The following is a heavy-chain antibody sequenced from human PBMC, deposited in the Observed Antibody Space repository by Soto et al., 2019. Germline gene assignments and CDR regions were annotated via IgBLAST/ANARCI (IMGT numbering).Heavy chain of an antibody. CDR1: GFTFYTYG. D-gene: IGHD3-22*01. CDR3: AKDLPDSSGYYYFDY. Sequence: LRLSCAASGFTFYTYGMHWVRQVPGKGLQWVAIIWYDGGTKYYADSVRGRFTVSRDNSKNTLYLQMNSLGAEDTAVYYCAKDLPDSSGYYYFDYWGQGTLVTVSS. V-gene: IGHV3-33*06. J-gene: IGHJ4*02. CDR2: IWYDGGTK.